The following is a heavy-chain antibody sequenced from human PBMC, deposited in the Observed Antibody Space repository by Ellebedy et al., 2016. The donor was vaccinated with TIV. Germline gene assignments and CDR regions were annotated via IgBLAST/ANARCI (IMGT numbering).Heavy chain of an antibody. CDR2: INPYNGNT. Sequence: AASVNVSCKASGYTFTSYGISWVRQAPGQGLEWMGWINPYNGNTNYVQKLQDRVTMTTDTSTSTAYMELRSLRSDDAAVYYCARDGPWGYHWFDPWGQGTLVTVSS. CDR3: ARDGPWGYHWFDP. D-gene: IGHD3-16*02. J-gene: IGHJ5*02. V-gene: IGHV1-18*01. CDR1: GYTFTSYG.